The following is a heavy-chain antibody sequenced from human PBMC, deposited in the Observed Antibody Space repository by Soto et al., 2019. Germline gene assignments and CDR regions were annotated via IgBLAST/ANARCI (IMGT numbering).Heavy chain of an antibody. CDR3: ARGITNGYDY. J-gene: IGHJ4*01. V-gene: IGHV1-8*01. D-gene: IGHD5-12*01. Sequence: GAPVKVSCKASGYTLTHFDINWVRQATGQGLEWMVWMSPGRCATGYAQKFQGSVTMTRSTSISTAYMELSSLTFEDTAVYFCARGITNGYDYWGRGTLVTVS. CDR2: MSPGRCAT. CDR1: GYTLTHFD.